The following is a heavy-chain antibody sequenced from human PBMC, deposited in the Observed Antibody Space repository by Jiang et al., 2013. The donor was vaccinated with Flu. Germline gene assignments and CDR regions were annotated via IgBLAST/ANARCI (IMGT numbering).Heavy chain of an antibody. CDR1: GGSISNYY. J-gene: IGHJ3*02. CDR2: IYNSGST. D-gene: IGHD1-7*01. CDR3: ASPYYWNYKNAFDI. V-gene: IGHV4-59*01. Sequence: GPGLVKPSETLSLTCTVSGGSISNYYWSWIRQSPGKGLEWIGYIYNSGSTDYNPSLKSRVTISVDTSKNQFSLKLGSVTAADTAVYYCASPYYWNYKNAFDIWGQGQWSPSLQ.